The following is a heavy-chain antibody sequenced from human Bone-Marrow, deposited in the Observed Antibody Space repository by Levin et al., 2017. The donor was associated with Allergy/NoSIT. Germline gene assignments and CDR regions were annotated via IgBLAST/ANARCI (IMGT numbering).Heavy chain of an antibody. CDR3: ARSFYSSGWYEELVAQKHQNYYYYYGMDV. D-gene: IGHD6-19*01. Sequence: SGPTLVKPTQTLTLTCTFSGFSLSTSGMCVSWIRQPPGKALEWLARIDWDDDKYYSTSLKTRLTISKDTSKNQVVLTMTNMDPVDTATYYCARSFYSSGWYEELVAQKHQNYYYYYGMDVWGQGTTVTVSS. CDR1: GFSLSTSGMC. CDR2: IDWDDDK. J-gene: IGHJ6*02. V-gene: IGHV2-70*11.